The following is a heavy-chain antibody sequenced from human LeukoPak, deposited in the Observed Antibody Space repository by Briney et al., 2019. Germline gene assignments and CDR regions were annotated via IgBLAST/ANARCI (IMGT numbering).Heavy chain of an antibody. Sequence: PGGSLRLSCAGSGFTFSNYWMTWVRQAPGKGLEWVASIKQDGSEKYYVDSVKGRFTISRDNAKNSLYLQMNSLRAEDTAVYYCARVGLYSSGWSAWGQGTLVTVSS. D-gene: IGHD6-19*01. CDR2: IKQDGSEK. CDR3: ARVGLYSSGWSA. V-gene: IGHV3-7*01. CDR1: GFTFSNYW. J-gene: IGHJ4*02.